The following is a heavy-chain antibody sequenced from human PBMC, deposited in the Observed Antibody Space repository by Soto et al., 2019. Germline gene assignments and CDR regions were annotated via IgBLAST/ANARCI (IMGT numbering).Heavy chain of an antibody. D-gene: IGHD2-2*03. CDR1: GGSISSYY. CDR2: IYYTGNT. Sequence: PSETLSLTCTVSGGSISSYYWSWIRQPPGKGLEWIGFIYYTGNTNYNPSLLSRVTISVDTSMNQFSLRLSSVTAADTAVYYCARLNGYCVSTGCHGYYGMDVWGQGTTVTVSS. CDR3: ARLNGYCVSTGCHGYYGMDV. J-gene: IGHJ6*02. V-gene: IGHV4-59*08.